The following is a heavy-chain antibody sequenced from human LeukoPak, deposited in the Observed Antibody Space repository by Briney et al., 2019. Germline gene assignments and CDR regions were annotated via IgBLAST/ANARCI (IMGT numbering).Heavy chain of an antibody. V-gene: IGHV4-59*07. CDR3: ARVAAGYNLDY. D-gene: IGHD3-10*01. J-gene: IGHJ4*02. Sequence: SDTLSLPRTVSGGSISSYYWSWIRQPPGKGLEWIGYIYYSGSTNYNPSLKSRVTISVDTSKNQFSLKLSSVTAADTAVYYCARVAAGYNLDYWGQGTLVTVSS. CDR1: GGSISSYY. CDR2: IYYSGST.